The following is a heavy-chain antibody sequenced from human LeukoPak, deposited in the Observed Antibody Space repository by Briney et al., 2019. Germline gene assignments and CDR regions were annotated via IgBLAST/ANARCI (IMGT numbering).Heavy chain of an antibody. CDR2: IKQDGSEK. CDR1: EFTFFTYS. Sequence: GGSLRLSCAASEFTFFTYSMSWVRQAPGKGLEWVANIKQDGSEKYYVDSVKGRFTISRDNSKNTLYLQMNSLRAEDTAVYYCAKDVLHSGSYYTYFDYWGQGTLVTVSS. V-gene: IGHV3-7*01. J-gene: IGHJ4*02. CDR3: AKDVLHSGSYYTYFDY. D-gene: IGHD1-26*01.